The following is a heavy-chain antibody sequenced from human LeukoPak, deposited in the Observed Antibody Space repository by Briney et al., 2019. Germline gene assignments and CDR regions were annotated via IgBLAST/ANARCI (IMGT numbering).Heavy chain of an antibody. CDR1: GYTFTSYD. Sequence: ASVKVSCKASGYTFTSYDINWVRQATGQGLEWMGWMNPNSGNTGYAQKFQGRVTMTRNTSISTAYMELSSLRSEDTAVYYCARLVGSSGSYAFDIWGQGTMVTVSS. V-gene: IGHV1-8*01. CDR2: MNPNSGNT. CDR3: ARLVGSSGSYAFDI. D-gene: IGHD3-10*01. J-gene: IGHJ3*02.